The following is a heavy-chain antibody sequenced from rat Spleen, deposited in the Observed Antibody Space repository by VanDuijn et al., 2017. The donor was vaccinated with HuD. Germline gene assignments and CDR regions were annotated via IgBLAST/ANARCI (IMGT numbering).Heavy chain of an antibody. D-gene: IGHD2-1*01. CDR3: ARDNLRLFDY. Sequence: EVQLVESGGGLVQPGRSLKLSCAASGFTFSDYNMAWVRQAPKKGLEWVATISTGGGNTYYRDSVKGRFTISRDNAKNTQYLQMDSLRSEDTATYYCARDNLRLFDYWGQGVMVTVSS. V-gene: IGHV5S23*01. CDR2: ISTGGGNT. CDR1: GFTFSDYN. J-gene: IGHJ2*01.